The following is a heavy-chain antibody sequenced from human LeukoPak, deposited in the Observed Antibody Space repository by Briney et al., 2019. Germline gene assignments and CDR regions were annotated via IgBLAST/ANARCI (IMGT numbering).Heavy chain of an antibody. Sequence: SETLSLTCTVSGGSISSYYWSWIRQPPGKGLEWIGYIYYSGSTNYNPSLKSRVTISVDTSKNQFSLKLSSVTAADTAVYYCARDRPYSSGWYARYFDLWGRGTLVTVSS. CDR2: IYYSGST. CDR3: ARDRPYSSGWYARYFDL. CDR1: GGSISSYY. D-gene: IGHD6-13*01. V-gene: IGHV4-59*01. J-gene: IGHJ2*01.